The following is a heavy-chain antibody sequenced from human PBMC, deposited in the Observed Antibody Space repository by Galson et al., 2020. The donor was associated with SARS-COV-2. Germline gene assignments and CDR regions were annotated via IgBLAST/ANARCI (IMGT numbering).Heavy chain of an antibody. CDR1: GFTDPGFTFSSSG. CDR2: ITPNGYWA. D-gene: IGHD3-3*01. V-gene: IGHV3-23*01. CDR3: AKDQEWHHDK. J-gene: IGHJ3*01. Sequence: GESLRLSCAASGFTDPGFTFSSSGMSWVRQALGKGLEWVSGITPNGYWADYADSVKGRLTISRDNFKNMVYLQMHNLRVKDTAVYYCAKDQEWHHDKGGQGMRVTV.